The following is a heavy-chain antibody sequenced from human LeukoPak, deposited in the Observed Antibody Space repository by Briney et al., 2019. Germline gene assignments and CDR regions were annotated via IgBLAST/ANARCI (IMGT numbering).Heavy chain of an antibody. CDR1: GYSFTSYW. CDR3: ARTAACSSTSCYVPFDI. J-gene: IGHJ3*02. CDR2: IYPGDSDT. D-gene: IGHD2-2*01. V-gene: IGHV5-51*01. Sequence: GESLKISCKGSGYSFTSYWIGWVRQMPGKGLEWIGIIYPGDSDTRYSPSFQGQVTISADKSISTAYLQWSSLKASDTAMYYCARTAACSSTSCYVPFDIWGQGTMVTVSS.